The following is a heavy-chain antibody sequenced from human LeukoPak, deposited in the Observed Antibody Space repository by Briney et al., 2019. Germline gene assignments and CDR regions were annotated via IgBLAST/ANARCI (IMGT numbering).Heavy chain of an antibody. D-gene: IGHD6-6*01. CDR3: ARGKLAGSSSYYYYYYMDV. CDR1: GGSFSGYY. Sequence: SETLSLTRAVYGGSFSGYYWSWIRQPPGKGLEWIGEINHSGSTNYNPSLKSRVTISVDTSKNQFSLKLSSVTAADTAVYYCARGKLAGSSSYYYYYYMDVWGKGTTVTVSS. V-gene: IGHV4-34*01. CDR2: INHSGST. J-gene: IGHJ6*03.